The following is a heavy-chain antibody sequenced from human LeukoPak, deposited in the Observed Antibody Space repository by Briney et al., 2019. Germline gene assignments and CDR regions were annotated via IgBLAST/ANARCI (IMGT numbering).Heavy chain of an antibody. CDR1: GFAFGNYW. D-gene: IGHD4-17*01. V-gene: IGHV3-74*01. CDR3: ERDYGWGTAGDY. J-gene: IGHJ4*02. CDR2: VNSEGTST. Sequence: PGGSLRLSCAASGFAFGNYWMHWVRQVPGEGLVWVSRVNSEGTSTNYADSVKGRFTISRDNAKNTLYLQMNSLRAEDTAVYYCERDYGWGTAGDYWGQGTLVTVSS.